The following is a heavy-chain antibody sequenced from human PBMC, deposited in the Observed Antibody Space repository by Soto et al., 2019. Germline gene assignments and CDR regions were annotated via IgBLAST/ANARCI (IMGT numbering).Heavy chain of an antibody. Sequence: PGGSLRLSCAASGFTFSNYAMNWVRQAPGKGLEWVSAISGSGTGTDYADSVKGRFTISRDNSKNTLYLQMNSLRAEDTAVYYCAKDRLRRYFLDYWGQGSLVIGSS. V-gene: IGHV3-23*01. CDR2: ISGSGTGT. D-gene: IGHD3-10*01. J-gene: IGHJ4*02. CDR3: AKDRLRRYFLDY. CDR1: GFTFSNYA.